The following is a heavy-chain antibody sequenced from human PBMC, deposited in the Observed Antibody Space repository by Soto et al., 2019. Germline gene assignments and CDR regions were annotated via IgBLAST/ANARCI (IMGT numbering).Heavy chain of an antibody. J-gene: IGHJ5*02. D-gene: IGHD6-6*01. Sequence: QVQLQESGPGLVKHSQTLSLTCTVSGGSISSGDYYWRWIRQPPGKGLEWIGYIYYSGSTYYNPSLKGRVTISVDTSKNQFSLKLSSVTAADTAVYYCARERPDGARLDPWCQGTLVTVSS. CDR1: GGSISSGDYY. CDR3: ARERPDGARLDP. V-gene: IGHV4-30-4*01. CDR2: IYYSGST.